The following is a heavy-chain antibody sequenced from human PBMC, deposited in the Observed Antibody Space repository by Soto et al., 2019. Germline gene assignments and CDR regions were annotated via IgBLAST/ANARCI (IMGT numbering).Heavy chain of an antibody. Sequence: DVQLVESGGGLMQPGESLRLSCAASGLTVSGKKYVAWVRQAPGKGLEWVSALYDLDGSFYSDSVKGRFTTSSDSSKTTVYLQMNDLRPADTAVYYCATWHEREHAYDVWGQGTTVTLSS. J-gene: IGHJ3*01. D-gene: IGHD1-1*01. CDR3: ATWHEREHAYDV. V-gene: IGHV3-53*01. CDR2: LYDLDGS. CDR1: GLTVSGKKY.